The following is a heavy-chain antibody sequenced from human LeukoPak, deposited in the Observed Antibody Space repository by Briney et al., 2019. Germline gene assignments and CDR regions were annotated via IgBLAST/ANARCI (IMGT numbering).Heavy chain of an antibody. D-gene: IGHD3-10*01. CDR1: GWSFRGYY. J-gene: IGHJ5*02. V-gene: IGHV4-34*01. CDR3: ARGTPWRYYGSAPGGGFDP. CDR2: INHSGST. Sequence: PSETLSLTCAVYGWSFRGYYWCLIRQPPGAGLEGIGEINHSGSTYYNPSLKSRVTISVDTSKNQFSLKLSSVTAADTAVYYCARGTPWRYYGSAPGGGFDPWGQGTLVTVSS.